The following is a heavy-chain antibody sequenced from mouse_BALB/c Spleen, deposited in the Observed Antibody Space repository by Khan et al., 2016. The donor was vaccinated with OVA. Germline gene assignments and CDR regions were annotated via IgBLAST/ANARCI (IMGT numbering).Heavy chain of an antibody. CDR3: ARGGSSGPAWFAY. V-gene: IGHV3-6*01. CDR1: GYSITSGYF. CDR2: IRYDGDS. Sequence: EVQLVESGPGLVKPSQSLSLTCSVTGYSITSGYFWNWIRQFPGNKLEWMGYIRYDGDSNYNPSLKNRISITRDTSKNQFFLKLNSVNPEDHATFYGARGGSSGPAWFAYWGQGTLVTVSP. D-gene: IGHD3-1*01. J-gene: IGHJ3*01.